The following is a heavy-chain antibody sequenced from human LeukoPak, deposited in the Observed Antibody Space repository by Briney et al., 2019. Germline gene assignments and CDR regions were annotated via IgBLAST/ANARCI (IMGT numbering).Heavy chain of an antibody. J-gene: IGHJ4*02. V-gene: IGHV5-51*01. CDR2: IYPGDSDT. D-gene: IGHD5-12*01. Sequence: GESLKISCKGSGYSFTSSWIGWVRQMPGKGLEWMGIIYPGDSDTRYSPSFQGQVTISADTSNFTAYLQWNSLKASDTAIYYCARHGYGYYFNYWGQGTLVTVST. CDR3: ARHGYGYYFNY. CDR1: GYSFTSSW.